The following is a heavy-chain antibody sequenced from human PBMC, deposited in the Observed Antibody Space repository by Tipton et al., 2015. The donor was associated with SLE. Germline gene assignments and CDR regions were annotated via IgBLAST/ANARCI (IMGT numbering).Heavy chain of an antibody. J-gene: IGHJ4*02. CDR1: GFTFSSYG. V-gene: IGHV3-30*02. D-gene: IGHD1-26*01. CDR3: AKDGMLEFSGSHHLDY. Sequence: SGFTFSSYGMYWVRQAPGKGLEWGAFIRYDGSEKYYADSVKGRFTISRDNSRNMLHLQMNSLRAEDTAAYYCAKDGMLEFSGSHHLDYWGQGTLVTVPS. CDR2: IRYDGSEK.